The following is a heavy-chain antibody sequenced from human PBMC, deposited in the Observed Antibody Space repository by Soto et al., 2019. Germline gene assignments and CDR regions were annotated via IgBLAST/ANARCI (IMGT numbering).Heavy chain of an antibody. J-gene: IGHJ5*02. Sequence: ASVKVSCKTSGYTSSNYGITWVRQAPGQPLEWLGWISLYSDGTNYAQTFQGRVSMTTDTSTTTAYIELRSLRSDDTAVYYCARVVPGAEAWFGPWGQGTLVTVSS. CDR2: ISLYSDGT. CDR1: GYTSSNYG. CDR3: ARVVPGAEAWFGP. D-gene: IGHD2-2*01. V-gene: IGHV1-18*01.